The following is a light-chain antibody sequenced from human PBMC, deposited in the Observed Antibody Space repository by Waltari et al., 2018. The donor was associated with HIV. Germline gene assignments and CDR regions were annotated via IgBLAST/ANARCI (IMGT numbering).Light chain of an antibody. CDR1: SSNLGANS. J-gene: IGLJ2*01. CDR2: ENN. CDR3: GTWDSSLSAGV. V-gene: IGLV1-51*02. Sequence: QSVLTQPPSTSAAPGQKVTLSCPGSSSNLGANSVSWYQHLPGTAPKLLIYENNKRPSGIPDRFSGSKSGTSATLGITGLQTGDEADYYCGTWDSSLSAGVFGGGTKLTVL.